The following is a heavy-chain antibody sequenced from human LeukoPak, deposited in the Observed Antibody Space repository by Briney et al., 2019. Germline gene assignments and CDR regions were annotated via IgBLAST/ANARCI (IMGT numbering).Heavy chain of an antibody. CDR3: ARVSEWELPDAFDI. Sequence: SGGSLRLSCAASGFTFTTYAMSWVRQAPGKGLEWVSGISDSGGSTYYADSVKGRFTISRDNSKNTLYLQMNSLRAEDTAVYYCARVSEWELPDAFDIWGQGTMVTVSS. J-gene: IGHJ3*02. CDR2: ISDSGGST. CDR1: GFTFTTYA. V-gene: IGHV3-23*01. D-gene: IGHD1-26*01.